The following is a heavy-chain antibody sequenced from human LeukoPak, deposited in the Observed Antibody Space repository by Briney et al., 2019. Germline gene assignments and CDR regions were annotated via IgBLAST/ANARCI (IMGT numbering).Heavy chain of an antibody. CDR3: AGGEMATTIDY. CDR2: ISGSGGST. J-gene: IGHJ4*02. V-gene: IGHV3-23*01. CDR1: GFTFSSYA. Sequence: GGSLRLSCAASGFTFSSYAMSRVRQAPGKGLQCVSVISGSGGSTYYADSVKGRFTISRDNSKNTLYLQMNSLRAEDAAIYYCAGGEMATTIDYWGRGTLVTVSS. D-gene: IGHD5-24*01.